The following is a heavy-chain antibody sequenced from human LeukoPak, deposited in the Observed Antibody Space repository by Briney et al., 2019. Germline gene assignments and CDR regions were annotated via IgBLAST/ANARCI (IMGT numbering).Heavy chain of an antibody. Sequence: SETLSLTCTVSGGSISSSSYYWGWIRQPPGKGLEWIGSIYYSGSTYYNPSLKSRVTISVDTSKNQFSLKLSSVTAADTAVYYCARRSDYYDSSGYYYFSPFDYWGQGTPVTVSS. J-gene: IGHJ4*02. CDR2: IYYSGST. CDR1: GGSISSSSYY. D-gene: IGHD3-22*01. CDR3: ARRSDYYDSSGYYYFSPFDY. V-gene: IGHV4-39*01.